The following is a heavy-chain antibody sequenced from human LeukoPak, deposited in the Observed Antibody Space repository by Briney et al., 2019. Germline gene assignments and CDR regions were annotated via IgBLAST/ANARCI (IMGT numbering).Heavy chain of an antibody. J-gene: IGHJ4*02. CDR3: ARDRRAGNSYYFDY. D-gene: IGHD3-10*01. Sequence: SETLSLTCTVSGGSISSGDYYWSWIRQPPGTGLEWIGYIYYSGSTYYNPSLKSRVTISVDTSKNQSSLKLSSVTAADTAVYYCARDRRAGNSYYFDYWGQGTLVTVSS. CDR1: GGSISSGDYY. CDR2: IYYSGST. V-gene: IGHV4-30-4*01.